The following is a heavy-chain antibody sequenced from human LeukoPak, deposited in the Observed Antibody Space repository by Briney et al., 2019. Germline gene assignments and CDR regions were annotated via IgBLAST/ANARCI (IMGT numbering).Heavy chain of an antibody. Sequence: PGRSFRLSCAASGFTFSNAWMSWVRQAPGKGLEWVGCIKSKTDGGTTDYAAPVKGRFTISRDDSKNTLYLQMNSVKTEDTAGCRCTTAWRLVRGDLWRQGTLETVSS. V-gene: IGHV3-15*01. CDR3: TTAWRLVRGDL. J-gene: IGHJ5*02. CDR2: IKSKTDGGTT. CDR1: GFTFSNAW. D-gene: IGHD3-10*01.